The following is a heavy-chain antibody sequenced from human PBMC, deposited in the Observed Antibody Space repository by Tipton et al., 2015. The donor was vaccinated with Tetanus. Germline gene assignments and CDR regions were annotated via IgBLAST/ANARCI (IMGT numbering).Heavy chain of an antibody. D-gene: IGHD1-26*01. CDR2: ISGSGSSK. V-gene: IGHV3-23*01. CDR3: AKGTSYTGGHYNYYFDY. CDR1: EFIFSDYA. Sequence: SLRLSCAASEFIFSDYAMGWVRQAPGKGLEWVSAISGSGSSKYYADSVRGRFLISRDNSRNTLFLQMNSLRVEDTAVYYCAKGTSYTGGHYNYYFDYWGQGSLVTVSS. J-gene: IGHJ4*02.